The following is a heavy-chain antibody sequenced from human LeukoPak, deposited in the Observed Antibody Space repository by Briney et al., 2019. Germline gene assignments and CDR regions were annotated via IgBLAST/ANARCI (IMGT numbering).Heavy chain of an antibody. CDR1: GGSISSYY. D-gene: IGHD4-23*01. J-gene: IGHJ3*02. V-gene: IGHV4-59*01. CDR2: IFYTGST. Sequence: SETLSLTCTVSGGSISSYYWSWIRQPPGKGLEWIGYIFYTGSTNYNPSLKSRVTISVLTSKNRFSLKLSSVTAADTAVYYCATLTGGDDAFDIWGRGTMVTVSS. CDR3: ATLTGGDDAFDI.